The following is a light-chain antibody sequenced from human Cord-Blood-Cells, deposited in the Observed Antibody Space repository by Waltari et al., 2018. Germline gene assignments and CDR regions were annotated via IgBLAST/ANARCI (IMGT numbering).Light chain of an antibody. J-gene: IGLJ3*02. CDR2: RNN. V-gene: IGLV1-47*01. Sequence: QSVLTQPPSASGTPGQRVTISCSGSSSNIGSNYVYWYQQLPGTAPKLLIYRNNQRPSGFPDRCSASKSGASASLAVSGLRSEDEADYYCAAWDDSLSGRVFGGGTKLTVL. CDR3: AAWDDSLSGRV. CDR1: SSNIGSNY.